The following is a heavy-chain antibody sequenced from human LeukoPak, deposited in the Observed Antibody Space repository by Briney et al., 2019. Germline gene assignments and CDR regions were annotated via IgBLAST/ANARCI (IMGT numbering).Heavy chain of an antibody. CDR2: IYYSGST. V-gene: IGHV4-59*01. CDR1: GGSISSYY. J-gene: IGHJ5*02. D-gene: IGHD7-27*01. Sequence: SETLSLTCTVSGGSISSYYWSWIRQPPGKGPEWIGYIYYSGSTNYNPSLKSRVTISVDTSKNQFSLKLSSVTAADTAVYYCARGLGRIGNWFDPWGQGTLVTVSS. CDR3: ARGLGRIGNWFDP.